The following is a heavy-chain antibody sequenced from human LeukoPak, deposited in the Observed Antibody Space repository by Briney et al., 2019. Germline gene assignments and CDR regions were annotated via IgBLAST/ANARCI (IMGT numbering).Heavy chain of an antibody. CDR1: GVIISSYA. V-gene: IGHV3-23*01. CDR3: AKDRVSPGFNWFDP. CDR2: INGRGDNT. J-gene: IGHJ5*02. D-gene: IGHD2/OR15-2a*01. Sequence: GGSLRLSCAASGVIISSYAMSWVRQAPGKGLEGVAAINGRGDNTYYADFVKGRFTIPRDNSKSTVYLQMNSLRTEDTAVYYCAKDRVSPGFNWFDPWGQGTLVTVSS.